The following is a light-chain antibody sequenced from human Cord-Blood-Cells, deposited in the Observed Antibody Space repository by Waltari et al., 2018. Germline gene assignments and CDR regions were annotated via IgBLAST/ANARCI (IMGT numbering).Light chain of an antibody. V-gene: IGKV2-30*01. CDR3: MQGTHWPLT. J-gene: IGKJ4*01. CDR1: QSLVYSDGNTY. Sequence: DVVMPQSTLSLPVTLGQPASISCRSSQSLVYSDGNTYLTWFQQRPGQSPRSLIYKVSNRDSGVPDRFSGSGSGTDFTLKISRVEAEDVGVYYCMQGTHWPLTFGGGTKVEIK. CDR2: KVS.